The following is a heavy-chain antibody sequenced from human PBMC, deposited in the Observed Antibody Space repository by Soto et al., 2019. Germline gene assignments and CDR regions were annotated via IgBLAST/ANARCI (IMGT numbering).Heavy chain of an antibody. D-gene: IGHD2-2*01. CDR1: GGSISSSSYY. Sequence: PSETLSLTCTVSGGSISSSSYYWGWIRQPPGKGLEWIGSIYYSGSTYYNPSLKSRVTISVDTSKNRFSLKLSSVTAADTAVYYCARHSVLAVPAARYNWFDPWGQGTLVTVSS. CDR2: IYYSGST. CDR3: ARHSVLAVPAARYNWFDP. V-gene: IGHV4-39*01. J-gene: IGHJ5*02.